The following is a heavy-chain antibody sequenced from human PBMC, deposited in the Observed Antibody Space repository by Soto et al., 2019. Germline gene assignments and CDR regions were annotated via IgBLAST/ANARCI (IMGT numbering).Heavy chain of an antibody. CDR3: ATVRYSSPMGYYYGMDV. D-gene: IGHD6-19*01. J-gene: IGHJ6*02. Sequence: VQLEQSGGEVKKPGSSVKVSCKASGVTFSKFIMTWVRQAPGLGLEWVGGIIPILGTANYAQQFQGRVTITEDESTRTSYLEVSNLISEDTAVYYCATVRYSSPMGYYYGMDVWGQGTAVTVSS. V-gene: IGHV1-69*01. CDR2: IIPILGTA. CDR1: GVTFSKFI.